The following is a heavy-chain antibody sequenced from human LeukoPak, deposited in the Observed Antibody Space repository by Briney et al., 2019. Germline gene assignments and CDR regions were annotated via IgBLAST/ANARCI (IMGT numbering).Heavy chain of an antibody. V-gene: IGHV3-23*01. CDR1: GFTFNSYA. D-gene: IGHD3-3*01. Sequence: PGGSLRLSCAASGFTFNSYAMSWVRQAPGKGLEWVSGISGSGDSTFHADSVKGRFTIPRDNSKNTLYLQMNSLRTDDTAVYYCAKDLSDFWSGRNFDYWGQGTLVTVSS. CDR3: AKDLSDFWSGRNFDY. CDR2: ISGSGDST. J-gene: IGHJ4*02.